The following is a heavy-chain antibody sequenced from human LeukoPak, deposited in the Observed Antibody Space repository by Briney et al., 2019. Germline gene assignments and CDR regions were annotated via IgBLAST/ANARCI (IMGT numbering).Heavy chain of an antibody. V-gene: IGHV4-34*01. CDR2: INHSGST. CDR1: GGAFSGYY. J-gene: IGHJ4*02. D-gene: IGHD5-12*01. Sequence: SETLSLTCAVHGGAFSGYYWSWIRQPPGKGLEWIGEINHSGSTSYNPSLKSRVTISVDTSKNQFSLKLSSVTAADTAVYYCAREGPRWLRPHPYFDYWGQGTLVAVSS. CDR3: AREGPRWLRPHPYFDY.